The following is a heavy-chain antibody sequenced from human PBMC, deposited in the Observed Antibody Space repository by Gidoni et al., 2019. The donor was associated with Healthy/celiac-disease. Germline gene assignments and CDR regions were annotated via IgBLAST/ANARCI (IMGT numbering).Heavy chain of an antibody. CDR1: GFTFSSYG. V-gene: IGHV3-30*03. Sequence: QVQLVESGVGVVQPGSSLRLSCASSGFTFSSYGMHWVRQAPGKGLEWVAVISYDGSNKYYADSVKGRFTIYRDNSKNTLYLQMNSLRAEDTAVYYCARGGRGYDILTDYFDYWGQGTLVTVSS. CDR3: ARGGRGYDILTDYFDY. D-gene: IGHD3-9*01. CDR2: ISYDGSNK. J-gene: IGHJ4*02.